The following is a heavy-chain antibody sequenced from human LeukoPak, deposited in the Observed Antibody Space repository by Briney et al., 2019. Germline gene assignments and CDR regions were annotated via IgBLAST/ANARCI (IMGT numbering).Heavy chain of an antibody. CDR3: ARVAVSAREYFDY. D-gene: IGHD2-21*02. V-gene: IGHV4-59*01. CDR2: IYYNGNT. CDR1: GASISSYY. Sequence: SETLSLTCTVSGASISSYYWSWIRQSPGKGLEWIGYIYYNGNTNYNPSLKGRVTISVDSSKNQFSLRLSSVTAADTAVYYCARVAVSAREYFDYWGQGTLVTVSS. J-gene: IGHJ4*02.